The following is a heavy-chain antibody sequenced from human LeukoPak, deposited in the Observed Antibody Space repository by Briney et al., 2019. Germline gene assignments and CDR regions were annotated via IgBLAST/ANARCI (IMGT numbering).Heavy chain of an antibody. D-gene: IGHD5-12*01. J-gene: IGHJ6*02. Sequence: SETLSLTCIVSGGSLTSHYWSWIRLPPGKGLEWIGYIYYTGSTSYNLSLKSRITISVDTSKNLFSLRLSSVTAADTGVYYCARRLGSGYAEDYYYYGLDVWGQGTTVTVSS. CDR2: IYYTGST. CDR1: GGSLTSHY. CDR3: ARRLGSGYAEDYYYYGLDV. V-gene: IGHV4-59*11.